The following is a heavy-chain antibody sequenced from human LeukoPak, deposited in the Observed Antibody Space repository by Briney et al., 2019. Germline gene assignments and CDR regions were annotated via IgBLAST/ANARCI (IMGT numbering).Heavy chain of an antibody. Sequence: SDTLSLTCTVSGGSISTYYWSWIRQPPGKGLEWIGYIYYSGSTNYNPSLKSRVTISVDTSNNQFSLKLSSVTAADTAVYYCGRLRYSCGFGAFDPWGQGTLVTVSS. CDR2: IYYSGST. J-gene: IGHJ5*02. D-gene: IGHD5-18*01. V-gene: IGHV4-59*07. CDR3: GRLRYSCGFGAFDP. CDR1: GGSISTYY.